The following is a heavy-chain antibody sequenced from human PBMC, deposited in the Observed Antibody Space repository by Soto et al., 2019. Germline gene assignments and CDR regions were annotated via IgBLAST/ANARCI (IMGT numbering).Heavy chain of an antibody. Sequence: ASVKVSCKASGYTFTSYGSSWVRQAPGQGLEWMGWISPINGNANYAQKLQGRVTITTDKSTSTAYMELSSLRSEDTAVYYCARGAARPEGVIPLDYWGQGTLVTVSS. CDR2: ISPINGNA. J-gene: IGHJ4*02. CDR1: GYTFTSYG. CDR3: ARGAARPEGVIPLDY. V-gene: IGHV1-18*01. D-gene: IGHD6-6*01.